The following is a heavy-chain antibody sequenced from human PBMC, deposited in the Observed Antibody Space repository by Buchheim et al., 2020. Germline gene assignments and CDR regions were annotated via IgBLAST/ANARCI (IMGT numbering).Heavy chain of an antibody. D-gene: IGHD3-22*01. CDR3: AKDFYYDSSGYYYPSY. V-gene: IGHV3-30*18. CDR1: GFTFKTYG. CDR2: ISYDGSNK. Sequence: QVQLVESGGGVVQPGGSLRLSCAASGFTFKTYGMHWVRQAPGKGLEWVAVISYDGSNKYYADSVKGRFTISRDNSKNTLYLQMNSLRAEDTAVYYCAKDFYYDSSGYYYPSYWGQGTL. J-gene: IGHJ4*02.